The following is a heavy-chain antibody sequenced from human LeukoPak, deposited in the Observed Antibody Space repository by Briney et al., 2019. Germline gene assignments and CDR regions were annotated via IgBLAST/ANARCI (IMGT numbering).Heavy chain of an antibody. CDR3: ARTYYYGSGRYFDY. CDR2: IYHSGST. V-gene: IGHV4-59*01. J-gene: IGHJ4*02. D-gene: IGHD3-10*01. Sequence: SETLSLTCTVSGGSISSYYWSWIRQPPGKGLDWIGYIYHSGSTNYNPSLKSRFTISLDTSKNQFSLKLSSVTAADTAVYYCARTYYYGSGRYFDYWGEGTLVTVSS. CDR1: GGSISSYY.